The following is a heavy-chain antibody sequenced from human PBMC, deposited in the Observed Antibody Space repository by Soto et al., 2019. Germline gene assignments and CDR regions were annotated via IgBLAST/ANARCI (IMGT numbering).Heavy chain of an antibody. CDR3: ATGASCTNGACYKAAFDI. D-gene: IGHD2-8*01. V-gene: IGHV3-21*04. CDR1: GFTFSSYS. J-gene: IGHJ3*02. CDR2: ISSSSSYI. Sequence: PGGSLRLSCAASGFTFSSYSMNWVRQAPGKGLEWVSSISSSSSYIYYADSVKGRFTISRDNAKNSLYLQMNSLRAEDTAVYYCATGASCTNGACYKAAFDIWGQGTTVTVSS.